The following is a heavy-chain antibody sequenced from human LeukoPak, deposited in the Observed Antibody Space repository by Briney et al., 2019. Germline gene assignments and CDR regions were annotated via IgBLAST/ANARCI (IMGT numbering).Heavy chain of an antibody. CDR1: GFTFSSYG. D-gene: IGHD6-13*01. CDR3: ARAGKQQLSTTGGYYYYMDV. J-gene: IGHJ6*03. CDR2: ISYDGSNK. Sequence: PGGSLRLSCAASGFTFSSYGMHWVRQAPGKGLEWVAVISYDGSNKYYADSVKGRFTISRDNSKNTLYLQMNSLRAEDTAVYYCARAGKQQLSTTGGYYYYMDVWGKGTTVTVSS. V-gene: IGHV3-30*19.